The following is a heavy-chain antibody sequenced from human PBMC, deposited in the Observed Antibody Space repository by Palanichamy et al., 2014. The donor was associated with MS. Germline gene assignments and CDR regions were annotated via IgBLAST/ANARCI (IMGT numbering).Heavy chain of an antibody. CDR2: ISSGSNTI. D-gene: IGHD2-2*01. J-gene: IGHJ6*02. Sequence: EVQLVESGGGLVQTGGSLRLSCAASGFTFSSYSMNWVRQAPGKGLEWISYISSGSNTIYYADSVKGRFTIPRDNAKNSLYLQMNSLRDEDTAVYYCARVGHCSSASCYLSSMDVWGQGTSVTVSS. CDR1: GFTFSSYS. CDR3: ARVGHCSSASCYLSSMDV. V-gene: IGHV3-48*02.